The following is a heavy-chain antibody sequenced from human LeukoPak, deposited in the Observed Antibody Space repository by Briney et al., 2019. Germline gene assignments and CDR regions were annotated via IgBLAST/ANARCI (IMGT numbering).Heavy chain of an antibody. CDR1: GFTFSSYS. D-gene: IGHD3-3*01. CDR3: AKDPPTIFGVVISGAFDI. Sequence: PGGSLRLSCAASGFTFSSYSMNWVRQAPGKGLEWVSAISGSGGSTYYADSVKGRFTISRDNSKNTLYLQMNSLRAEDTAVYYCAKDPPTIFGVVISGAFDIWGQGTMVTVSS. V-gene: IGHV3-23*01. CDR2: ISGSGGST. J-gene: IGHJ3*02.